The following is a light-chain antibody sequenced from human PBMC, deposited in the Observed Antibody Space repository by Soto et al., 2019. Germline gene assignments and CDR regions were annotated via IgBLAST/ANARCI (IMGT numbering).Light chain of an antibody. CDR3: QQYDDLPIT. J-gene: IGKJ5*01. Sequence: RMGQSLSSLAASTGDKVTITCRASQGISHYLNWYQQKPGKALKLLIYDASNLHPGVPSRFRGSGSGTEFSFNITSLQPEDVATYYCQQYDDLPITFAQGTRLAIK. V-gene: IGKV1-33*01. CDR2: DAS. CDR1: QGISHY.